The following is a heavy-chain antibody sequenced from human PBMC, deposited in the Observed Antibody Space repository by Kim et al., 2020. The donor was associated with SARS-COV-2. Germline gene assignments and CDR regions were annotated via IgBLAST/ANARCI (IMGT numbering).Heavy chain of an antibody. D-gene: IGHD2-15*01. Sequence: SVKVSCKASGGTFSSYAISWVRQAPGQGLEWMGRIIPILGIANYAQKFQGRVTITADKSMSTAYMELSSLRSEDTAVYYCAIVAARSAFDIWGQGTMVTVSS. CDR3: AIVAARSAFDI. V-gene: IGHV1-69*04. CDR2: IIPILGIA. CDR1: GGTFSSYA. J-gene: IGHJ3*02.